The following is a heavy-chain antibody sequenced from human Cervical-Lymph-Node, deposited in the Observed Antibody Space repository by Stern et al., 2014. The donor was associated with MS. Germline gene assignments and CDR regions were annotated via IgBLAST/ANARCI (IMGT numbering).Heavy chain of an antibody. V-gene: IGHV3-11*01. D-gene: IGHD6-13*01. J-gene: IGHJ6*02. CDR1: GFTFSDYY. CDR3: ARDDCIAAAGTMCRLNRKRVANDGMDV. CDR2: ISSSGSTI. Sequence: VQLVESGGGLVKPGGSLRLSCAASGFTFSDYYMSWIRQAPGKGLEWVSYISSSGSTIYYADSVKGRFTISRDNAKNSLYLQMNSLRAEDTAVYYCARDDCIAAAGTMCRLNRKRVANDGMDVWGQGTTVTVSS.